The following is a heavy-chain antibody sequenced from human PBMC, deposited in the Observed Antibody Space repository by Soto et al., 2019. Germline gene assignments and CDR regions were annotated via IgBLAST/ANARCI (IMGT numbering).Heavy chain of an antibody. CDR1: GFTLSISD. D-gene: IGHD3-10*01. CDR2: ISGSDGRT. CDR3: AKYYYASGSNWFDP. Sequence: VGSLRLSCAASGFTLSISDMSWVRQAPGKGLEWVSSISGSDGRTYYAESVKGRFTISRDNSKNTLYLQMSSLRVVDTAVYYCAKYYYASGSNWFDPWGRGTLVTVSS. V-gene: IGHV3-23*01. J-gene: IGHJ5*02.